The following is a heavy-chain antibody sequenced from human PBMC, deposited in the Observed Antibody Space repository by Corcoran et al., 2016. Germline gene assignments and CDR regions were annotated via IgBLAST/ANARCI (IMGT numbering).Heavy chain of an antibody. Sequence: QVQLVESGGGVVQPGRSLRLSCAASGFTFSSYGMHWVRQAPGKGLEWVAVISYDGSNKYYADSVKGRFTISRDNSKNTLYLQMNSLRAEDTAVYYCAKDLYYDDSRGNAFDYWGQGTLVTVSS. CDR2: ISYDGSNK. D-gene: IGHD3-22*01. CDR3: AKDLYYDDSRGNAFDY. V-gene: IGHV3-30*18. J-gene: IGHJ4*02. CDR1: GFTFSSYG.